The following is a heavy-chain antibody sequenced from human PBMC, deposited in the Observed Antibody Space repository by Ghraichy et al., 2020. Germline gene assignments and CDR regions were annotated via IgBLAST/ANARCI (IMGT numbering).Heavy chain of an antibody. Sequence: GGSLRLSCAASGFIFSNYWMSWVRQAPGKGLEWVATIRQDGSEEYYVDSVKGRFTISRDSAKNSLYLQMNSLRAEDTAVYYCARDRIGSGRYHYRYYFDYWGQGTLVTVSS. D-gene: IGHD3-10*01. V-gene: IGHV3-7*04. CDR3: ARDRIGSGRYHYRYYFDY. J-gene: IGHJ4*02. CDR1: GFIFSNYW. CDR2: IRQDGSEE.